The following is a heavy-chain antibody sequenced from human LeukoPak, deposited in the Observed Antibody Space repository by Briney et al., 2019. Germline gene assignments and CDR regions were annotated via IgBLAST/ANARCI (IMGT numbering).Heavy chain of an antibody. J-gene: IGHJ4*02. CDR3: ARDPAPEYCSSTSCQAFDY. Sequence: GASVKVSCKASGGTFSSYTISWVRQAPGQGLEWMGRIIPILGIANYAQKFQGRVTITADKSTSTAYMELSSLRSEDTAVYYCARDPAPEYCSSTSCQAFDYWGRGTLVTVSS. CDR1: GGTFSSYT. D-gene: IGHD2-2*01. V-gene: IGHV1-69*04. CDR2: IIPILGIA.